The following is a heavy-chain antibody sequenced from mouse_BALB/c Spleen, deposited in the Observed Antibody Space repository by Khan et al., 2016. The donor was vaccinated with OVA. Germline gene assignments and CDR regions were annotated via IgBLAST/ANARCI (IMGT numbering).Heavy chain of an antibody. CDR2: INTYTGEP. CDR3: GRTDYGYDRYLDV. D-gene: IGHD2-2*01. CDR1: GYTFTNYG. J-gene: IGHJ1*01. V-gene: IGHV9-1*02. Sequence: QIQLVQSGPELKKPGETVKISCKASGYTFTNYGMNWVKQAPGKGLKWMGWINTYTGEPTYADDFKGRFAFSLETSASSAYLQLNNLKTADIATYYCGRTDYGYDRYLDVWGAGTTVTVSS.